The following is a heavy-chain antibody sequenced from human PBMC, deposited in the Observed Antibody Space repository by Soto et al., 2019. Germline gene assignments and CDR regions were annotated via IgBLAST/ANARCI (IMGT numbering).Heavy chain of an antibody. V-gene: IGHV4-30-4*02. D-gene: IGHD6-19*01. CDR3: ARGGEQWLVHMDY. CDR2: ISYSGST. Sequence: PSETLSLTCIVSGGSISSGDYYWSWIRQPPGKGLEWIGYISYSGSTYYNPSLKSRVTISVDTSKNQFSLKLSSVTAADTAVYYCARGGEQWLVHMDYWGQGTLVTVSS. J-gene: IGHJ4*02. CDR1: GGSISSGDYY.